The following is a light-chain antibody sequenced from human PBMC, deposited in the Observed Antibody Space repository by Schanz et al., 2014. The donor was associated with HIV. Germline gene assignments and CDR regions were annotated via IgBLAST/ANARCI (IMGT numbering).Light chain of an antibody. CDR2: GAS. J-gene: IGKJ5*01. V-gene: IGKV3D-15*01. CDR3: QQYGTSVVT. CDR1: QSVGSN. Sequence: EIVMTQSPATLSVSPGERATLSCRASQSVGSNLAWYQQKPGQVPRLLIFGASNRATGFPDRFSGSASGTDFTLTISRVEPEDFAVYYCQQYGTSVVTFGQGTQL.